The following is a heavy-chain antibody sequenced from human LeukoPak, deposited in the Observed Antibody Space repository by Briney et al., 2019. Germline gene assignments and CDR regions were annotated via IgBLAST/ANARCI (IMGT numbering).Heavy chain of an antibody. V-gene: IGHV3-23*01. CDR1: GFTFNDAW. D-gene: IGHD1-26*01. CDR3: AGQPKVGGLDY. CDR2: ISGSGGST. Sequence: PGGSLRLSCAASGFTFNDAWMSWVRQAPGKGLEWVSAISGSGGSTYYADSVKGRFTISRDNSKNTLYLQMNSLRAEDTAVYYCAGQPKVGGLDYWGQGTLVTVSS. J-gene: IGHJ4*02.